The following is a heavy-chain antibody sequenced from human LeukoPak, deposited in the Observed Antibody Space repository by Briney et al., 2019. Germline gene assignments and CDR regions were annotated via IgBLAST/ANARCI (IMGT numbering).Heavy chain of an antibody. Sequence: GGSLRLSCAASGFTFSSYWMHWVRQVPGKGQMWVSRIKTDGSSTSYADSVKGRFTISRDNAKNTLYLQMNSLRVEDTAVYYCARDFMYSISCAGCWGQGTLVTVSS. CDR3: ARDFMYSISCAGC. D-gene: IGHD6-13*01. V-gene: IGHV3-74*01. CDR2: IKTDGSST. J-gene: IGHJ4*02. CDR1: GFTFSSYW.